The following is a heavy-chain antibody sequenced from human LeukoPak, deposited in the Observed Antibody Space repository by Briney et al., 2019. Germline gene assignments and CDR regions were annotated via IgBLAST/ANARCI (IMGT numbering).Heavy chain of an antibody. J-gene: IGHJ4*02. D-gene: IGHD2-2*01. CDR3: ARARVYCSSTSCSYFDY. CDR2: IIPIFGTA. CDR1: GGTSSSYP. V-gene: IGHV1-69*13. Sequence: SLKVSCTASGGTSSSYPIGWVRQAPGEALDWMGGIIPIFGTANYAQKFQGRVTITADESTSTAYMELSSLRSEDTAVYYCARARVYCSSTSCSYFDYWGQGTLVTVSS.